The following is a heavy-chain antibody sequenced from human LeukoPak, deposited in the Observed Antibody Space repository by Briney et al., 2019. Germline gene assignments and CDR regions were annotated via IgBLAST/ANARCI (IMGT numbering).Heavy chain of an antibody. V-gene: IGHV3-33*08. Sequence: GGSLRLSCAASGLTFSSYWMSWVRQAPGKGLEWVAVKWYDGSNKYYADSVKGRFTISRDNSKNTLYLQMNSLRAEDTAVYYCARELTTLDYWGQGTLVTVSS. D-gene: IGHD1-1*01. J-gene: IGHJ4*02. CDR2: KWYDGSNK. CDR3: ARELTTLDY. CDR1: GLTFSSYW.